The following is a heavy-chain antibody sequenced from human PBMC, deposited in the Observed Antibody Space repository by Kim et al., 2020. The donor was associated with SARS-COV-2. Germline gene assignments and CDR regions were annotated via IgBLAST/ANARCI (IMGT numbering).Heavy chain of an antibody. CDR3: ARGGDYPNWFDP. D-gene: IGHD4-17*01. Sequence: NYNPSLKSRVTISVDKSKNQFSLKLSSVTAADTAVYYCARGGDYPNWFDPWGQGTLVTVSS. J-gene: IGHJ5*02. V-gene: IGHV4-4*02.